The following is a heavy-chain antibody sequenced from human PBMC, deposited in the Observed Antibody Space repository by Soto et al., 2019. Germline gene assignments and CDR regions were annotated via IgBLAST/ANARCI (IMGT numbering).Heavy chain of an antibody. D-gene: IGHD2-2*01. CDR3: AKAVPAADYYYYGMDV. CDR2: ISGSGGST. V-gene: IGHV3-23*01. CDR1: GFTFSSYA. J-gene: IGHJ6*02. Sequence: GGSLRLSCAASGFTFSSYAMSWVRQAPGKGLEWVSAISGSGGSTYYADSVKGRFTISRDNSKNTLYLQMNSLRAEDTAVYYCAKAVPAADYYYYGMDVWGQGTTVTVSS.